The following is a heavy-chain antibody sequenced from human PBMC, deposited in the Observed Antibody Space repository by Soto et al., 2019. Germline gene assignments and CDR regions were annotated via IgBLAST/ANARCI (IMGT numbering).Heavy chain of an antibody. V-gene: IGHV3-7*04. CDR1: GFTFSSYW. Sequence: EVQLVESGGGLVQPGGSLRLSCAASGFTFSSYWMSWVRQASGKGLEWVANIKQDGSEKYYVDSVKGRFTISRDNAKNSLYLQMNSLRAEDTAVYYCARGGYLLYYYYYMDVWGKGTTVTVSS. CDR2: IKQDGSEK. CDR3: ARGGYLLYYYYYMDV. J-gene: IGHJ6*03. D-gene: IGHD6-25*01.